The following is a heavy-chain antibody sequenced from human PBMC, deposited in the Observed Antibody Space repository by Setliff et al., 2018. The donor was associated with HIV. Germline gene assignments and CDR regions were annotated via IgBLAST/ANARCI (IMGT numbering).Heavy chain of an antibody. Sequence: SETLSLTCTSSGDSISGYYWSWIRQPAGKGLEWIGRMHTSGNTNYNPSLKSRVTMSVDTSKNQFSLRLSSVTTADTAVYYCARGGGPDTNFDSWGRGTLVTVSS. V-gene: IGHV4-4*07. J-gene: IGHJ4*02. CDR2: MHTSGNT. CDR1: GDSISGYY. CDR3: ARGGGPDTNFDS.